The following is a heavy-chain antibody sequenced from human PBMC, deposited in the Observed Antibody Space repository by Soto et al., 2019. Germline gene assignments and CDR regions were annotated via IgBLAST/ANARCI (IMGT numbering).Heavy chain of an antibody. CDR1: GYTFTSYG. D-gene: IGHD3-9*01. CDR3: ARDIPYYDILTGYPFFDY. J-gene: IGHJ4*02. Sequence: ASVKVSCKASGYTFTSYGISWVRQAPGQGLEWMGWISAYNGNTNYAQKLQGRVTMTTDTSTSTAYMELRSLRSDDTAVYYCARDIPYYDILTGYPFFDYWGQGTLVTVSS. CDR2: ISAYNGNT. V-gene: IGHV1-18*04.